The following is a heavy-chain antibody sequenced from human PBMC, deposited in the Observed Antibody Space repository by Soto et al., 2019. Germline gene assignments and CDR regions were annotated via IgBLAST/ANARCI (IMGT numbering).Heavy chain of an antibody. Sequence: GASVKVSCKASGYTFTSYGISWVRQAPGQGLEWMGWISAYNGNTNYAQKLQGRVTMTTDTSTSTGYMELRSLRSDDTAVYYCAREGSSSWYHDGMDVWGQGTTVTVSS. V-gene: IGHV1-18*01. CDR1: GYTFTSYG. D-gene: IGHD6-13*01. CDR3: AREGSSSWYHDGMDV. J-gene: IGHJ6*02. CDR2: ISAYNGNT.